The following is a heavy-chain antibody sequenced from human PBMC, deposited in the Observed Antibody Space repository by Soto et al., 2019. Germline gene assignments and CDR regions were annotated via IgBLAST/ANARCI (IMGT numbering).Heavy chain of an antibody. D-gene: IGHD3-22*01. CDR1: GYTFTNYG. J-gene: IGHJ6*02. CDR2: ISGYNGNT. V-gene: IGHV1-18*04. CDR3: ARDREYYYDSSGNYYYHYGMDV. Sequence: QVQLVESGAEVKKPGASVKVSCKASGYTFTNYGISWVRQAPGQGLEWMGWISGYNGNTKYAQKFQVRVTMTTDTTTNTAYMDVRSLRSDDTAVYYCARDREYYYDSSGNYYYHYGMDVWGQGTTVTVS.